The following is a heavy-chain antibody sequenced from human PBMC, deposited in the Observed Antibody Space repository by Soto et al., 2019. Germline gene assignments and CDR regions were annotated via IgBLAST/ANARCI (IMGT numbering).Heavy chain of an antibody. V-gene: IGHV4-39*01. D-gene: IGHD3-10*01. J-gene: IGHJ5*02. CDR3: AGRERYYGSPGWFDP. CDR2: VYYNENT. CDR1: GGSISSFTYY. Sequence: SETLSLTCSVSGGSISSFTYYWGWIRQPPGKGLEWIGTVYYNENTYYNPSLKSRVTITVDTAKYQFSLNLRSVTAADTAMYFCAGRERYYGSPGWFDPWGPGTLVTVSS.